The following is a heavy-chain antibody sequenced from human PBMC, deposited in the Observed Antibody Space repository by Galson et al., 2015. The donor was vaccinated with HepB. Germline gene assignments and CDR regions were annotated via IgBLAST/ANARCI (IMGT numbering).Heavy chain of an antibody. V-gene: IGHV4-4*07. J-gene: IGHJ5*02. CDR2: IYTSGST. CDR3: ARDWWSTSCYLHVAGNNWFDP. Sequence: ETLSLTCTVSGGSISSYYWSWIRQPAGKGLEWIGRIYTSGSTNYNPSLKSRVTMSVDTSKNQFSLKLSSVTAADTAMYYCARDWWSTSCYLHVAGNNWFDPWGQGTLVTVSS. CDR1: GGSISSYY. D-gene: IGHD2-2*01.